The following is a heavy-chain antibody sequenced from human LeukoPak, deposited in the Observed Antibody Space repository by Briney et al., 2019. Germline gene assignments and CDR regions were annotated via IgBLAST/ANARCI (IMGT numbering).Heavy chain of an antibody. D-gene: IGHD4/OR15-4a*01. J-gene: IGHJ6*02. CDR2: FDPEDGET. Sequence: ASVKVSCKVSGYTLTELSMHWVRQAPGKGLEWMGGFDPEDGETIYAQKFQGRVTITADKSTSTAYMELSSLRSEDTAVYYCARGRREADYGKTRYYYGMDVWGQGTTVTVSS. CDR3: ARGRREADYGKTRYYYGMDV. V-gene: IGHV1-24*01. CDR1: GYTLTELS.